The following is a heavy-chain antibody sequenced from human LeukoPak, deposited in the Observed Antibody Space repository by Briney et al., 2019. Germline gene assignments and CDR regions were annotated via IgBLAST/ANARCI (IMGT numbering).Heavy chain of an antibody. V-gene: IGHV4-59*08. CDR2: IYYSGST. CDR3: ARQVMGRSPSRDYFDR. Sequence: KPSETLSLTCTVSGGSISSYYWSWIRQPPGKGLEWIGYIYYSGSTNYNPSLKSRVTMSLDMSKKQFSLKVSPVTPGDTAVYYCARQVMGRSPSRDYFDRWGQGTLVTVSS. D-gene: IGHD2-8*01. CDR1: GGSISSYY. J-gene: IGHJ4*02.